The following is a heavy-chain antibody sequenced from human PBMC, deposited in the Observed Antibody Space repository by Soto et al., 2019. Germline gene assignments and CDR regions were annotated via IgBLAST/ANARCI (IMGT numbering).Heavy chain of an antibody. Sequence: SLRLSCAASGFTFSSYAMSWVRQAPGKGLEWVSAISGSGGSTYYADSVKGRFTISRDNSKNTLYLHMNSLRAEDTAVYYCATPHQEDYYYYYYMAVWGKGTTVTVSS. CDR3: ATPHQEDYYYYYYMAV. D-gene: IGHD2-2*01. CDR1: GFTFSSYA. V-gene: IGHV3-23*01. J-gene: IGHJ6*03. CDR2: ISGSGGST.